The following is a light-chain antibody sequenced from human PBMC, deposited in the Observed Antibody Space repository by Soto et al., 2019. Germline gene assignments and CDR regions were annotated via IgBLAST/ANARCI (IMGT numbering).Light chain of an antibody. CDR3: AAWDDSLNGRV. Sequence: QSVLTQPPSASGTPGQRVSISCSGSYSNLKTNTVNWYQHLPGTAPKLLIFSNNQRPSGVPDRFSGSKSGTSASLAITGLQSEDEADNYCAAWDDSLNGRVFGGGTKVTVL. CDR2: SNN. J-gene: IGLJ2*01. CDR1: YSNLKTNT. V-gene: IGLV1-44*01.